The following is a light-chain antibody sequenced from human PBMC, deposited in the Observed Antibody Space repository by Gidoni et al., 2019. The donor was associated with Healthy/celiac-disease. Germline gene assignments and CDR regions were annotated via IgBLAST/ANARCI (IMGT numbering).Light chain of an antibody. V-gene: IGKV3-11*01. CDR2: DAS. J-gene: IGKJ4*01. Sequence: EIVLTPSPATLSLSPGERATLSCRASQGVSSYLAWYQQKPGQAPRLLIYDASNRATGIPARFSGSGSGTDVTLTISSLEAEDFAVYYCQQRSNWPPRVTFGGGTKVEIK. CDR3: QQRSNWPPRVT. CDR1: QGVSSY.